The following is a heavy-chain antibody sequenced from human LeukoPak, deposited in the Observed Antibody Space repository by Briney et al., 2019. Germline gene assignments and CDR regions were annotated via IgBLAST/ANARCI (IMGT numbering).Heavy chain of an antibody. D-gene: IGHD3-10*01. J-gene: IGHJ4*02. CDR2: ISAYNGNT. CDR1: GYTFTSYG. CDR3: ARAGYYYGSGSYREFEY. V-gene: IGHV1-18*01. Sequence: GASVKVSCKASGYTFTSYGISWVRQAPGQGLEWMGWISAYNGNTNYAQKLQGRVTMTTDTSTSTAYMELRSLRSDDTAVYYCARAGYYYGSGSYREFEYWGQGTLVTVSS.